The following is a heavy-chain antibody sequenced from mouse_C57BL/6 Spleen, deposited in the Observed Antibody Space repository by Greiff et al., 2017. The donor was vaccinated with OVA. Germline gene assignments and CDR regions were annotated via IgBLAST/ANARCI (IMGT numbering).Heavy chain of an antibody. V-gene: IGHV3-1*01. CDR2: ISYSGST. J-gene: IGHJ3*01. D-gene: IGHD2-5*01. CDR3: ARSNYNWFAY. CDR1: GYSITSGYD. Sequence: DVQLQESGPGMVKPSQSLSLTCTVTGYSITSGYDWHWIRHFPGNKLEWMGYISYSGSTNYNPSLKSRISITHDTSKNHFFLKLNSVTTEDTATYYCARSNYNWFAYWGQGTLVTVSA.